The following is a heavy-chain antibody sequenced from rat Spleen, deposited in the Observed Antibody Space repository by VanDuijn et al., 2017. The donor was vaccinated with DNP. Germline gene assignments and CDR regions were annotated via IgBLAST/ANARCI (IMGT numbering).Heavy chain of an antibody. CDR1: GFSLISYG. CDR2: IWSGGNT. Sequence: QGQLKESGPGLVQPSQTLSLTCTVSGFSLISYGVSWVRQPPGKGLEWIGSIWSGGNTDYNSAFKSRLSITKDTSKSQVFLQMNSLQTEDTATYYCARGGFDYWGQGVMVTVSS. J-gene: IGHJ2*01. CDR3: ARGGFDY. V-gene: IGHV2-4*01.